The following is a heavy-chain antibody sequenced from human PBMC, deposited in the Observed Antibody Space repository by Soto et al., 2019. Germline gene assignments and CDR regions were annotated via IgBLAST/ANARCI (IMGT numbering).Heavy chain of an antibody. V-gene: IGHV1-69*02. D-gene: IGHD6-19*01. J-gene: IGHJ4*02. CDR3: ASDRLYSSGGY. Sequence: QVQLVQSGAEVKKPGSSVKVSCKASGGTFSSYTISWVRQAPGQGLEWMGRIIPILGIANYAQKFQGRVTITAHKSTSTAYMELSSLRSEDTAVYYCASDRLYSSGGYWGQGTLVTVSS. CDR2: IIPILGIA. CDR1: GGTFSSYT.